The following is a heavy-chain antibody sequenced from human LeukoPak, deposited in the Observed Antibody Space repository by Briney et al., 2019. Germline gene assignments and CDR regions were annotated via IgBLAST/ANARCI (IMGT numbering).Heavy chain of an antibody. CDR1: GYSISSVYY. CDR3: ASQKVWFDP. J-gene: IGHJ5*02. Sequence: SETLSLTCAVSGYSISSVYYWGWIRQPPGNGLEWIGSIYHSGSTYYNPSLKSRVTISVDTSKNQFSLKLSSVTAADTAVYYCASQKVWFDPWGQGTLVTVSS. CDR2: IYHSGST. V-gene: IGHV4-38-2*01.